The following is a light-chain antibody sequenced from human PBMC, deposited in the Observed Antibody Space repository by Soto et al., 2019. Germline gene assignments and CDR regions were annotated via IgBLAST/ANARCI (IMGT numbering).Light chain of an antibody. CDR2: AAS. CDR3: QQRKSXHRT. Sequence: DIQLTQSPSFLSASVWDRGTITCRASQGINIFLAWFQQKPGKAPNLLISAASTLQSGVPSRFSGSGSETQFPLTITSLQPEDSATYHCQQRKSXHRTCGQGTKV. CDR1: QGINIF. J-gene: IGKJ2*01. V-gene: IGKV1-9*01.